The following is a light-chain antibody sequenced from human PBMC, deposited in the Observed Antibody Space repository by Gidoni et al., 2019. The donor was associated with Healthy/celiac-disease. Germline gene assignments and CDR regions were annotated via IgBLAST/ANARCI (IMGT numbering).Light chain of an antibody. V-gene: IGKV3-11*01. J-gene: IGKJ4*01. CDR3: QQRSNWPRA. Sequence: TVLTQSPATLSLSPGERATLSCRASQSVSSYLAWYQQKPGQAPRLLIYDASNRATGIPARFSGSGSGAFFPLTISSLEPDDFAVYCCQQRSNWPRAFGGGTKVEIK. CDR2: DAS. CDR1: QSVSSY.